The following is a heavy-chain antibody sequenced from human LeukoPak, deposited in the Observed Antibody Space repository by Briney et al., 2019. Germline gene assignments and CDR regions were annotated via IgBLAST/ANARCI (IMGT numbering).Heavy chain of an antibody. D-gene: IGHD1-26*01. CDR3: ARLRGTYSPFNY. V-gene: IGHV4-39*01. J-gene: IGHJ4*02. CDR1: GASISSSSYF. CDR2: IYYSGNT. Sequence: PSEILSLTCNVSGASISSSSYFWAWIRQPPGKGLEWVGGIYYSGNTYFNSSLKCRVTISVDRSKNQFSLKVTSVTATDTAVYYCARLRGTYSPFNYWGQGTLVSVSS.